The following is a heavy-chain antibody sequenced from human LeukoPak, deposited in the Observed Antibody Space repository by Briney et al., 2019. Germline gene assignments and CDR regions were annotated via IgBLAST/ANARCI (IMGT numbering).Heavy chain of an antibody. D-gene: IGHD3-10*01. CDR2: IRNNSGTI. V-gene: IGHV3-48*02. CDR1: GFTFSNYE. Sequence: PGGSLRLSCAASGFTFSNYEMHWVRQAPGKRLEWVSYIRNNSGTIYYADSVKGRFTISRDNSKNSLYLQMNSLRDEDTAVYYCARDKDFGFDYWGQGTLVTVSS. J-gene: IGHJ4*02. CDR3: ARDKDFGFDY.